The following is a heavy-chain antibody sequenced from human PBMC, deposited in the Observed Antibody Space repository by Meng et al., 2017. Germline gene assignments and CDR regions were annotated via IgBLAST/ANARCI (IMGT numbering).Heavy chain of an antibody. J-gene: IGHJ6*02. CDR3: ARDGAYPYYYYYYGMDV. V-gene: IGHV4-39*07. CDR2: IYYSGST. CDR1: GGSISSSSYY. Sequence: GSLRLSCTVSGGSISSSSYYWGWIRQPPGKGLEWIGSIYYSGSTYYNPSLKSRVTISVDTSKNQFSLKLSSVTAADTAVYYCARDGAYPYYYYYYGMDVWGQGTTVTVSS. D-gene: IGHD2-2*02.